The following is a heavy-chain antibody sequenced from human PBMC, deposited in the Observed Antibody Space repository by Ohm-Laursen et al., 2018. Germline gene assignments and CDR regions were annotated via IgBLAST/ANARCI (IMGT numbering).Heavy chain of an antibody. CDR3: ARENPYGAFIDAFDI. D-gene: IGHD4-17*01. CDR2: IFYSGST. J-gene: IGHJ3*02. Sequence: SDTLSLTCAVSGYSMSSGYYWSWIRQPPGKGLELIGYIFYSGSTNYNPSLKSRVTISVDTSKNQFSLRLSSVTAADTAVYYCARENPYGAFIDAFDIWGQGTMVTVSS. V-gene: IGHV4-61*01. CDR1: GYSMSSGYY.